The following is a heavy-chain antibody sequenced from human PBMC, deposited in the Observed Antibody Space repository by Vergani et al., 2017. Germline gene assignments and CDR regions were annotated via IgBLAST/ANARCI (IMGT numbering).Heavy chain of an antibody. CDR3: AREGPEEGGTYFYDAFDI. Sequence: QVQLQESGPGLVKPSQTLSLTCTVSGGSISSGSYYWSWIRQPAGKGLEWIGRIYTSGSTNYNPSLKSRVTISVDTSKNQFSLKLSSVTAADTAVYYCAREGPEEGGTYFYDAFDIWGQGTMVTVSS. CDR1: GGSISSGSYY. J-gene: IGHJ3*02. CDR2: IYTSGST. V-gene: IGHV4-61*02. D-gene: IGHD1-26*01.